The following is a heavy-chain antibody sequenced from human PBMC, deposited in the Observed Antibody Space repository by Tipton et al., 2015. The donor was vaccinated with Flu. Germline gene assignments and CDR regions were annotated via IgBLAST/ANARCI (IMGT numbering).Heavy chain of an antibody. CDR2: IIPILGIA. Sequence: QVQLVQSGPEVKKPGSSVKVSCKASGGTFSSYAISWVRQAPGQGLEWMGGIIPILGIANYAQKFQGRVTITADESTSTAYMELSSLRSEDTAVYYCARDLKFNYGGNSGAFDIWGQGTMVTVSS. D-gene: IGHD4-23*01. CDR1: GGTFSSYA. J-gene: IGHJ3*02. CDR3: ARDLKFNYGGNSGAFDI. V-gene: IGHV1-69*01.